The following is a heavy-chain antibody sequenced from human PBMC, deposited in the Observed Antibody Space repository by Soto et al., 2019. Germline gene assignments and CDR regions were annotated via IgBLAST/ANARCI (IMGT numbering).Heavy chain of an antibody. CDR3: ANSHAGAHIAAAVH. D-gene: IGHD6-13*01. CDR2: IYHSGST. V-gene: IGHV4-30-2*01. Sequence: SETLSLTCAVSGGSISSGGYSWSWIRQPPGKGLEWIGYIYHSGSTYYNPSLKSRVTISVDRSKNQFSLKLSSVTAADTAVYSCANSHAGAHIAAAVHWGQGTLVTVSS. CDR1: GGSISSGGYS. J-gene: IGHJ4*02.